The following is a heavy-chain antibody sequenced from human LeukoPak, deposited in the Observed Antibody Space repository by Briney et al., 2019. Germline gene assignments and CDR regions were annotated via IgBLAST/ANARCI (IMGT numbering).Heavy chain of an antibody. Sequence: SETLSLTCTVSGGSISSYYWSWIRQPPGKGLEWIGYIYYSGSTNYNPSLKSRVTISVDTSKNQFSLKLSSVTAADTAVYYCARKNSSGWFNVLKRPYYFDYWGQGTLVTVSS. D-gene: IGHD6-19*01. CDR3: ARKNSSGWFNVLKRPYYFDY. V-gene: IGHV4-59*12. J-gene: IGHJ4*02. CDR2: IYYSGST. CDR1: GGSISSYY.